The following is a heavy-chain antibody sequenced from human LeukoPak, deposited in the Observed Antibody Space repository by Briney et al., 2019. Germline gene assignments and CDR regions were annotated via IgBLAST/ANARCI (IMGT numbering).Heavy chain of an antibody. CDR2: ISYSGST. J-gene: IGHJ4*02. CDR3: AKRRSYVDEFDY. CDR1: GASISSNY. Sequence: PSETLSLTCTVSGASISSNYRSWIWQRPGKGQARIGYISYSGSTNYNPSLKSRVTMSVDTSKNKFSLKLSSGTAADTAVYYCAKRRSYVDEFDYWGQGTLVTVSS. D-gene: IGHD3-16*01. V-gene: IGHV4-59*01.